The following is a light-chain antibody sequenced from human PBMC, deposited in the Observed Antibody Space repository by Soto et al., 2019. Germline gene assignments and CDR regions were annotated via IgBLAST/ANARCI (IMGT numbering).Light chain of an antibody. V-gene: IGLV2-18*02. Sequence: QSVLTQPPSVSGSPGQSVTISCTGTSSDVGSYNRVSWYQQSPGTAPKLMIYEVSNRPSGVPDRFSGSKSGNTASLTISGLQAEDEADYYCSSYTRSSTYVFGTGTKVTIL. J-gene: IGLJ1*01. CDR1: SSDVGSYNR. CDR2: EVS. CDR3: SSYTRSSTYV.